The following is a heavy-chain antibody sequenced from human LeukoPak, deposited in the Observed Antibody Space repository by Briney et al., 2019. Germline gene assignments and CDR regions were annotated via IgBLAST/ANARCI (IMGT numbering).Heavy chain of an antibody. J-gene: IGHJ4*02. CDR1: GFTFSNYA. CDR2: LRGGGDGT. CDR3: AKIPDYYASGNFDY. Sequence: PGGSLRLSCAASGFTFSNYAMSWVRQAPGKGLEWVSALRGGGDGTYYADPVKGRFTISRDNSKNALYLQMNSLRAEDTAVYYCAKIPDYYASGNFDYWGQGTLVTVSS. D-gene: IGHD3-10*01. V-gene: IGHV3-23*01.